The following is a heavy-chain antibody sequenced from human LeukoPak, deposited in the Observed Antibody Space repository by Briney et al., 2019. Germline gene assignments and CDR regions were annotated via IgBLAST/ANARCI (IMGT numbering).Heavy chain of an antibody. CDR3: AKDRLWFGAVDY. CDR1: GFTFSSYG. CDR2: IRYDGSNK. D-gene: IGHD3-10*01. V-gene: IGHV3-30*02. Sequence: GGSLRLSCAASGFTFSSYGMHWVRQAPGKGLEWVAFIRYDGSNKYYADSVKSRFTISRDNSKNTLYLQMSSLRAEDTAVYYCAKDRLWFGAVDYWGQGTLVTVSS. J-gene: IGHJ4*02.